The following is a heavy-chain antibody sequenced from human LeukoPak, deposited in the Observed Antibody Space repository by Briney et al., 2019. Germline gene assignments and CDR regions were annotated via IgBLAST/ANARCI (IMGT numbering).Heavy chain of an antibody. CDR3: AQDSGSYKVLDY. Sequence: ASVKVSCKASGYTFTGYYMHWVRQAPGQGLEWMGWINPNSGGTNYAQKFQGRVTMTRDTSISTAYMELSSLRSDDTAVYYCAQDSGSYKVLDYWGQGTLVTVSS. CDR1: GYTFTGYY. V-gene: IGHV1-2*02. D-gene: IGHD1-26*01. J-gene: IGHJ4*02. CDR2: INPNSGGT.